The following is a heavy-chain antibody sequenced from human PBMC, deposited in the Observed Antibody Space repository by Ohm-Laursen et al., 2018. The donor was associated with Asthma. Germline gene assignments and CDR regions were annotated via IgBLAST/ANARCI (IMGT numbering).Heavy chain of an antibody. J-gene: IGHJ6*02. V-gene: IGHV1-46*01. CDR2: INPSGGST. CDR3: AADPGIAAPGDYYENDYYYYGSDV. Sequence: ESSVKVSCKASGYTFTSYYMHWVRQAPGQGLEWMGIINPSGGSTSYAQKFQGRVTMTRDTSTSTVYMELTSLRSEDTAVYYCAADPGIAAPGDYYENDYYYYGSDVWGQGTTVTVSS. D-gene: IGHD6-6*01. CDR1: GYTFTSYY.